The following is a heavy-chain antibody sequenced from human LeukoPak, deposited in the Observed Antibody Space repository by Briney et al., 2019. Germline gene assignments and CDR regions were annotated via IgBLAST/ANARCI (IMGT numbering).Heavy chain of an antibody. D-gene: IGHD3-22*01. CDR3: ARGRGYYVDY. V-gene: IGHV4-31*03. J-gene: IGHJ4*02. Sequence: PSRTLSLTCTVSGGSISSGGHYWSWIRQHPGKGLEWIGYIYYSGSTYYNPSLKSRVTISVDTSKNQFSLKLSSVTAADTAVYYCARGRGYYVDYWGQGTLVTVSS. CDR1: GGSISSGGHY. CDR2: IYYSGST.